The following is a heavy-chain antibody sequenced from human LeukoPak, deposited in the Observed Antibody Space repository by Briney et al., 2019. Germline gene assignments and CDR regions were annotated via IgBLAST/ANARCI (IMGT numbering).Heavy chain of an antibody. V-gene: IGHV1-18*04. CDR3: ARTSITMVSST. CDR2: ISGNNGDT. D-gene: IGHD3-10*01. J-gene: IGHJ4*02. Sequence: ASVKVSCKTSGYTFTSYGITWVRQAPGQGLEWLGWISGNNGDTSYAHNVDGRVTMTTDTSTSTGYMELRSLRSNDTAVYYCARTSITMVSSTWGQGTLVIVSS. CDR1: GYTFTSYG.